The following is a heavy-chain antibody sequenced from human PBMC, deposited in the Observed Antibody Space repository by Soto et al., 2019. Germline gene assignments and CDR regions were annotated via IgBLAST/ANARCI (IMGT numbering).Heavy chain of an antibody. CDR3: VFLGVFDH. D-gene: IGHD3-10*01. CDR1: GYTFTSYN. J-gene: IGHJ4*02. V-gene: IGHV1-8*01. Sequence: ASVKVSCKASGYTFTSYNINGVRQAPGQGLEWVAGSNSNSGNSDHAQKYQGRLTVTRDTSISTAYKELSSLSSDEAAVNYCVFLGVFDHWGPGTMVTVSS. CDR2: SNSNSGNS.